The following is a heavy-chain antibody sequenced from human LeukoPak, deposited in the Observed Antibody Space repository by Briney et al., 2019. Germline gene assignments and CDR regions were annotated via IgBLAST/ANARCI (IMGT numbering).Heavy chain of an antibody. CDR2: INPNSGGT. V-gene: IGHV1-2*02. CDR3: ARELDVVVPAALTFDP. Sequence: ASVKVSCKASGYTFTGYYMHWVRQAPGQGLEWMGWINPNSGGTNYAQKFQGRVTMTRDTSISTAYMELSRLRSDDTAVYYCARELDVVVPAALTFDPWGQGTLVTVSS. CDR1: GYTFTGYY. J-gene: IGHJ5*02. D-gene: IGHD2-2*01.